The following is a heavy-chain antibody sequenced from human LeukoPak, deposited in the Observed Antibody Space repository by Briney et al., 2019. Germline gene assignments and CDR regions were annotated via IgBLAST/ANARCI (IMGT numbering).Heavy chain of an antibody. D-gene: IGHD4-17*01. CDR3: AKATGYGDYYSYFDY. CDR1: GFTFDDYA. Sequence: GRSLRLSCAASGFTFDDYAMQWVRQAPGKGLEWVSGISWNSGSIGYADSVKGRFTISRDNAKNSLYLQMNSLRAEDTALYYCAKATGYGDYYSYFDYWGQGTLVTVSS. J-gene: IGHJ4*02. CDR2: ISWNSGSI. V-gene: IGHV3-9*01.